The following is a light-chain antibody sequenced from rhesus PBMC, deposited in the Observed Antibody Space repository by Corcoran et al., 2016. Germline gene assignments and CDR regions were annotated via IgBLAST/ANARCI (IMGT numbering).Light chain of an antibody. CDR1: SSDVGGYTY. CDR3: CSYTTSRTLV. CDR2: DVS. V-gene: IGLV2S7*01. J-gene: IGLJ6*01. Sequence: QSDPTQPPSVSGSPGQSVTISCTGTSSDVGGYTYVSWYQQHPGKAPKLMIYDVSKRPSGVTDRFSGSQSGNTASLTISGLQAEDEADYYCCSYTTSRTLVFGSDTKLTV.